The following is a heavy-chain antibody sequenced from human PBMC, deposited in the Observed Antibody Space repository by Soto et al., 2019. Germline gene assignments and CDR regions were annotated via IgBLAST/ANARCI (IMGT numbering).Heavy chain of an antibody. CDR2: IKQDGSEK. D-gene: IGHD6-19*01. CDR3: ARQRDSSGWSGGWFDP. J-gene: IGHJ5*02. CDR1: GFTFSSYW. Sequence: GGSLRLSCAASGFTFSSYWMSWVRQAPGKGLEWVANIKQDGSEKYYVDSVKGRFTISRDNAKNSLYLQMNSLRAEDTAVYYCARQRDSSGWSGGWFDPWGQGTLVTVSS. V-gene: IGHV3-7*01.